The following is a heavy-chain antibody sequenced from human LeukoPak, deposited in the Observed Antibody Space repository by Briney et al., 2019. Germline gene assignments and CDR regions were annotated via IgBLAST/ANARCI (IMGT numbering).Heavy chain of an antibody. V-gene: IGHV4-4*07. D-gene: IGHD4/OR15-4a*01. CDR3: ARGRLSCDYASVLFYP. J-gene: IGHJ5*02. Sequence: SETLSLTCSVSGGPISSYHGSSLRQPAGKGLEWIGRIYTSGSTNYNPSLKSRVTISVDKSKNQFSLKLSSVTAADTAVYYCARGRLSCDYASVLFYPRGQGTLVTVSS. CDR2: IYTSGST. CDR1: GGPISSYH.